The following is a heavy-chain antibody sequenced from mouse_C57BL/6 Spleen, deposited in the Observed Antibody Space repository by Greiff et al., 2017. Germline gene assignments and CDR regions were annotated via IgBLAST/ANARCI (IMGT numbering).Heavy chain of an antibody. CDR1: GYTFTDYN. CDR3: ARRGDSSGSFAY. Sequence: EVQLQQSGPELVKPGASVKMSCKASGYTFTDYNMHWVKQSHGKSLEWIGYINPNNGGTSYNQKFKGKATLTVNKSSSTAYMELRSLTSEDSAVYYCARRGDSSGSFAYWGQGTLVTVSA. J-gene: IGHJ3*01. CDR2: INPNNGGT. D-gene: IGHD3-2*02. V-gene: IGHV1-22*01.